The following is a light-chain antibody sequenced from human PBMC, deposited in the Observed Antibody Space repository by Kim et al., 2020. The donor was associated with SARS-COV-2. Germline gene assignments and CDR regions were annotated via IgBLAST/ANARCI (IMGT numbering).Light chain of an antibody. CDR1: NSNIGKTY. V-gene: IGLV1-47*02. J-gene: IGLJ3*02. CDR2: GNS. Sequence: QSVLTQPPSVSGTPGQSVTISCSGSNSNIGKTYVYWYQQFPGTAPKVLIYGNSQRPSGVPDRFSGSKSGTSASLEISGLRSEDEADYYCAAWDDRLSCRVFGGGTQLTVL. CDR3: AAWDDRLSCRV.